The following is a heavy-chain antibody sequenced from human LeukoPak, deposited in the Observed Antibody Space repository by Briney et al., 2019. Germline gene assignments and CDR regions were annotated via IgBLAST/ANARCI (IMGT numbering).Heavy chain of an antibody. V-gene: IGHV4-4*02. Sequence: SETLSLTCAVSGGSISSSNWWSWVRQPPGKGLEWIGEIYHSGSTNYNPSLKSRVTISVDKSKNQFSLKLSSVTAADTAVYYCARSSKDYYDILTGDYYYYYGMDVWGQGTTVTVSS. CDR1: GGSISSSNW. CDR2: IYHSGST. J-gene: IGHJ6*02. D-gene: IGHD3-9*01. CDR3: ARSSKDYYDILTGDYYYYYGMDV.